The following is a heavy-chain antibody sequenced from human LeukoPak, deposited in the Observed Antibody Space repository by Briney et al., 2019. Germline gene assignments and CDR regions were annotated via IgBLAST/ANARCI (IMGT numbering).Heavy chain of an antibody. V-gene: IGHV3-23*01. CDR3: AKVHCSGGSCYRGYYYYGMDV. Sequence: PGGSLRLSCAASGFTFSSYAMSWVRQAPGKGLEWVSAISGSGGSTHYADSVKGRFTISRDNSKNTLYLQMNSLRAEDTAVYYCAKVHCSGGSCYRGYYYYGMDVWGQGTTVTVSS. CDR2: ISGSGGST. D-gene: IGHD2-15*01. CDR1: GFTFSSYA. J-gene: IGHJ6*02.